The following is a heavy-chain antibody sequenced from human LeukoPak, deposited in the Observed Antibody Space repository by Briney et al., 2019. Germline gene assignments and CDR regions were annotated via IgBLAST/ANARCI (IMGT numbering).Heavy chain of an antibody. Sequence: SETLSLTCTVSGGSISSSSYYWGWIRQPPGKGLEWIGSIYYSGSTYYNPSLKSRVTISVDTSENQFSLKLSSVTAADTAVYYCASITMVRGVILGDFDAFDIWGQGTMVTVSS. CDR2: IYYSGST. CDR1: GGSISSSSYY. J-gene: IGHJ3*02. V-gene: IGHV4-39*01. CDR3: ASITMVRGVILGDFDAFDI. D-gene: IGHD3-10*01.